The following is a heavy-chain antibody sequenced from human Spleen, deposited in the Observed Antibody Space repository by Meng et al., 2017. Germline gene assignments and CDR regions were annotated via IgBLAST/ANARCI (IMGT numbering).Heavy chain of an antibody. CDR1: GFTFNSFS. V-gene: IGHV3-21*01. J-gene: IGHJ1*01. CDR2: ISSGSDFI. D-gene: IGHD3-16*01. Sequence: EVHLVESGGGLVKPGGSLRLSCAASGFTFNSFSMNWVRQAPGKGLEWVSSISSGSDFIYYADSVTGRFTISRSNTENSLYLQMDSLRADDTAVYYCVRDGGSGFWGQGTLVTVSS. CDR3: VRDGGSGF.